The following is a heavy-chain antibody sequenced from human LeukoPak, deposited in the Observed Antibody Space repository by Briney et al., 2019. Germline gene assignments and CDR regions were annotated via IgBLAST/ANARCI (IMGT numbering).Heavy chain of an antibody. Sequence: SETLSLTCTVSGGSISSSSYYWGWIRQPPGKGPEWIGSIYYSGSTYYNPSLKSRVTISVDTSKNQFSLKLSSVTAADTAVYYCARYRTGLPDYWGQGTLVTVSS. CDR1: GGSISSSSYY. D-gene: IGHD1/OR15-1a*01. CDR2: IYYSGST. J-gene: IGHJ4*02. CDR3: ARYRTGLPDY. V-gene: IGHV4-39*07.